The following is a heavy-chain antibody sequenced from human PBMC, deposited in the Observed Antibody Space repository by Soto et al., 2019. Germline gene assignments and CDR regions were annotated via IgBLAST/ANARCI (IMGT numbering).Heavy chain of an antibody. D-gene: IGHD6-13*01. J-gene: IGHJ4*02. CDR2: INPNSDGT. CDR1: GYTFTGYY. CDR3: ARGRESYSSSWYSPFDY. Sequence: ASVKVSCKASGYTFTGYYMHWVLHAPGQGLEWMRWINPNSDGTNYAQKFQGRVTMTRDTSTSTAYMELSRLRSADTAVYYCARGRESYSSSWYSPFDYWGQGTLVTVSS. V-gene: IGHV1-2*02.